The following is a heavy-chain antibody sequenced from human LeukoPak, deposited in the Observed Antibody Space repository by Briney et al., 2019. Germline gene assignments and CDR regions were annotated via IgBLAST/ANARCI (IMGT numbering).Heavy chain of an antibody. CDR3: ARARRFSSLHFDY. V-gene: IGHV1-69*13. J-gene: IGHJ4*02. CDR2: IIPIFGTA. D-gene: IGHD6-13*01. Sequence: SVKVSCKASGGTLSSYAISWVRQAPGQGLEWMGGIIPIFGTANYAQKFQGRVMITADESTSTAYMELSSLRSEDTAVYYCARARRFSSLHFDYWGQGTLVTVSS. CDR1: GGTLSSYA.